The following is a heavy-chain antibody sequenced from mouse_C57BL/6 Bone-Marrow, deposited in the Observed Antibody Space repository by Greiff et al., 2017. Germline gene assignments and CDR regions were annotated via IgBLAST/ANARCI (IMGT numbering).Heavy chain of an antibody. J-gene: IGHJ1*03. Sequence: EVQLQQSGTVLARPGASVKMSCKTSGYTFTRYWMHWVKQRPGQGLEWIGAIYPGNSDTSYNQKFKGKATLTAVTSASPAYMELSSLTNEDSAVYYFTRPLITTGVATSDVWGTGTTVTVSS. D-gene: IGHD1-1*01. CDR2: IYPGNSDT. V-gene: IGHV1-5*01. CDR1: GYTFTRYW. CDR3: TRPLITTGVATSDV.